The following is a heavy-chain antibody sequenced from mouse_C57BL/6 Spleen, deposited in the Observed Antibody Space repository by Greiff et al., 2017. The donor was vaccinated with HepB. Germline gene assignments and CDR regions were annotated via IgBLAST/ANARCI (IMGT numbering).Heavy chain of an antibody. CDR3: TTNYDYDGY. V-gene: IGHV14-4*01. J-gene: IGHJ2*01. CDR1: GFNIKDDY. Sequence: EVQLVESGAELVRPGASVKLSCTASGFNIKDDYMHWVKQRPEQGLEWIGWIDPENGDTEYASKFQGKATITADTSSNTAYLQLSSLTSEDTAVYYCTTNYDYDGYWGQGTTLTVSS. D-gene: IGHD2-4*01. CDR2: IDPENGDT.